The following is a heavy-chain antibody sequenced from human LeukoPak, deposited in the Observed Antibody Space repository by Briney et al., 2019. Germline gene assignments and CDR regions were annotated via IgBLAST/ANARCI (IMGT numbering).Heavy chain of an antibody. CDR1: VGTFISYA. Sequence: ASVKVSCKASVGTFISYAISWVRQAPGQGLEWMGWMNPNSGNTGYAQKFQGRVTMTRNTSISTAYMELSSLRSEDTAVYYCARVNDYGDFDYWGQGTLVTVSS. CDR2: MNPNSGNT. J-gene: IGHJ4*02. V-gene: IGHV1-8*02. CDR3: ARVNDYGDFDY. D-gene: IGHD4-17*01.